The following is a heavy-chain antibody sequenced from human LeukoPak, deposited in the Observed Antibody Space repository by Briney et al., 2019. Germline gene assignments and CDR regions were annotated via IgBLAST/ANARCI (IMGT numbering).Heavy chain of an antibody. CDR3: ARDNDWTKKYNWFDP. D-gene: IGHD3-9*01. V-gene: IGHV3-48*01. CDR1: GFTFSSYS. CDR2: ISSSSSTI. J-gene: IGHJ5*02. Sequence: GSLRLSCAASGFTFSSYSMNWVRQAPGKGLEWVSYISSSSSTIYYADSVKGRFTISRDNAKNSLYLQMNSLRAEDTAVYYCARDNDWTKKYNWFDPWGQGTLVTVSS.